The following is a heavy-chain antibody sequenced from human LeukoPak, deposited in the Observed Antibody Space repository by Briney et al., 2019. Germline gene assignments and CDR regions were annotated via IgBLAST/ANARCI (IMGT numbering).Heavy chain of an antibody. CDR3: ARTRASIVRAYYYYMDV. CDR1: GGSISSYY. J-gene: IGHJ6*03. V-gene: IGHV4-59*01. CDR2: IYYSGST. Sequence: SETLSLTCTVSGGSISSYYWSWIRQPPGKGLEWIGYIYYSGSTNYNPSLKSRVTISVDTSKNQFSLKLSSVTAADTAVYYCARTRASIVRAYYYYMDVWGKGTTVTVSS. D-gene: IGHD2-15*01.